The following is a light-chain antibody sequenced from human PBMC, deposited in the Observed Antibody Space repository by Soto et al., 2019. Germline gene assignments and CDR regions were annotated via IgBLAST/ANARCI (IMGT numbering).Light chain of an antibody. V-gene: IGKV3-11*01. Sequence: EIVLTQSPATLSLSPGERATLSFMASQSVTDNYLAWYQQKPGQAPRLVISGASSRTSGIPARFSGSGSGTDFTLTISSLAPDDFAIYYCHQRQSWPRTFGQGTKVDIK. CDR1: QSVTDNY. J-gene: IGKJ1*01. CDR2: GAS. CDR3: HQRQSWPRT.